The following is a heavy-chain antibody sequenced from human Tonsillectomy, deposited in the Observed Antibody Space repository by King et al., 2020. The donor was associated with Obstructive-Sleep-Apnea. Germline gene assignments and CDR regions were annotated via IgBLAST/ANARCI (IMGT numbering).Heavy chain of an antibody. CDR3: ARGGCSSGWFPLDY. CDR1: GYTFTSYD. D-gene: IGHD6-19*01. V-gene: IGHV1-8*01. J-gene: IGHJ4*02. CDR2: MNPKSVAT. Sequence: VQLVESGAEVKKPGASVKVSCKASGYTFTSYDINWVRQATGPGLEWMGWMNPKSVATGYAQKFQGRLTMTRDTSMRTVYMELSSLRSEDTAMYYCARGGCSSGWFPLDYGAQGTLVTVSS.